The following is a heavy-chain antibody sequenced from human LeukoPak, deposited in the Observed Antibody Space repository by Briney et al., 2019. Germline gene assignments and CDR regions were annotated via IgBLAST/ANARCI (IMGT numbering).Heavy chain of an antibody. CDR2: ISAYNGNT. J-gene: IGHJ3*02. V-gene: IGHV1-18*01. D-gene: IGHD3-22*01. CDR3: ARDSAAQYYYDSSGYYSPVDAFDI. Sequence: ASVKVSCKASGYTFTSYGISWVRQAPGQGLEWMGWISAYNGNTNYAQKLQGRVTKTTDTSTSTAYMELRSLRSDDKAVYYCARDSAAQYYYDSSGYYSPVDAFDIWGQGTMVTVSS. CDR1: GYTFTSYG.